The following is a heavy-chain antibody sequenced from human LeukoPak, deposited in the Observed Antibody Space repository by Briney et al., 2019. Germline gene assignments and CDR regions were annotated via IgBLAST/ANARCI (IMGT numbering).Heavy chain of an antibody. V-gene: IGHV4-39*07. CDR2: IYYSGST. D-gene: IGHD3-22*01. CDR3: ARFADDSGITMIVDDWYFDL. CDR1: GGSISSSSYY. J-gene: IGHJ2*01. Sequence: PSETLSLTCTVSGGSISSSSYYWGWIRQPPGKGLEWIGSIYYSGSTYYNPSLKSRVTISVDTSKNQFSLKLSSVTAADTAVYYCARFADDSGITMIVDDWYFDLWGRGTLVTVSS.